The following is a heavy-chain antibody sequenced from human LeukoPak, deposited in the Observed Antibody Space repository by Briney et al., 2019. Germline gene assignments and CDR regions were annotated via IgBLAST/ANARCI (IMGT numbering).Heavy chain of an antibody. Sequence: PGGSLRLSCAASGFTFSNFAMTWVRQAPGKGLEWVSAISGSGGSTYYADSVKGWFTISRGNSKNTLYLQMNSLRPEDTAVYYCAKGYYGSGSSDYCGQGTLVTVSS. J-gene: IGHJ4*02. CDR1: GFTFSNFA. CDR3: AKGYYGSGSSDY. V-gene: IGHV3-23*01. CDR2: ISGSGGST. D-gene: IGHD3-10*01.